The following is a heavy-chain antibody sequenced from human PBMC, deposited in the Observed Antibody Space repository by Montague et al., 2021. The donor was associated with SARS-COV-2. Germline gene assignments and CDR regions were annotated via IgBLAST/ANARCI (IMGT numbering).Heavy chain of an antibody. CDR1: GGSISSYY. CDR2: INYSGST. J-gene: IGHJ6*02. Sequence: SETLSLTCTVAGGSISSYYWSWIPQPPGKGLEWIGYINYSGSTNYNPSLKSRVTISVDTSKNQFSLNLSSVTAADTAVYYCARNLVVHYWYGMDVWGQGTTVTVSS. D-gene: IGHD2-15*01. V-gene: IGHV4-59*01. CDR3: ARNLVVHYWYGMDV.